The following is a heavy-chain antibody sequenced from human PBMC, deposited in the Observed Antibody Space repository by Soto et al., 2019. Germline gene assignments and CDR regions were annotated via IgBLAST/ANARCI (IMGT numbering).Heavy chain of an antibody. V-gene: IGHV4-34*01. Sequence: SETLSLTCAVYGGSFSGYYWSWIRQPPGKGLEWIGEINHSGSTNYNPSLKSRVTISVDTSKNQFSLKLSSVTAADTAVYYCARGYPYYDILTGLGGRYYYYGMDVWGQGPTVT. CDR3: ARGYPYYDILTGLGGRYYYYGMDV. J-gene: IGHJ6*02. D-gene: IGHD3-9*01. CDR1: GGSFSGYY. CDR2: INHSGST.